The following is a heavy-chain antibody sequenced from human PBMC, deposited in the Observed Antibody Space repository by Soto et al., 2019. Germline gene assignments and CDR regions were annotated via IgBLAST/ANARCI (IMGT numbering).Heavy chain of an antibody. CDR3: TGAGSGGSCDGGDY. D-gene: IGHD2-15*01. V-gene: IGHV3-73*01. CDR2: IRSKANTYAT. CDR1: GFTFSGSA. J-gene: IGHJ4*02. Sequence: EVQLVESGGGLVQPGGSLTLSCAASGFTFSGSAMHWVRQASGKGLEWVGRIRSKANTYATAYAASVKGRFTISRDDSKNTAYLQMNSLKTEDTAVYYCTGAGSGGSCDGGDYWGQGTLVTVSS.